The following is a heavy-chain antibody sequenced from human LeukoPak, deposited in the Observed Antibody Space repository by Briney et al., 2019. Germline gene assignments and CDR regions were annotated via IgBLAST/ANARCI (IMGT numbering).Heavy chain of an antibody. Sequence: PGGSLRLSCAASGFTFSIYSMNWVRQAPGKGLEWVSYISSSSTYTNYADSVKGRFTISRDNAKNSLYLQMNSLSAEDTAVYYCAIYRGYGDRDYWGQGTLVTVSS. CDR3: AIYRGYGDRDY. V-gene: IGHV3-21*05. J-gene: IGHJ4*02. CDR1: GFTFSIYS. CDR2: ISSSSTYT. D-gene: IGHD4-17*01.